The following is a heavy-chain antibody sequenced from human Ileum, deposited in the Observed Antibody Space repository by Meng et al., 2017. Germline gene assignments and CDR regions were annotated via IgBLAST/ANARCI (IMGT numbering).Heavy chain of an antibody. D-gene: IGHD3-9*01. CDR1: GFTFSSYA. CDR2: ISSDGSNK. V-gene: IGHV3-30*04. Sequence: GESLKISCAASGFTFSSYAMHWVRQAPGKGLEWVALISSDGSNKYYADSVKGRFTISRDNSKNTLYLQMNSLRADDTAVYFCASPIPTYYDTLTGYYDGGLGYWGQGDLVTVSS. CDR3: ASPIPTYYDTLTGYYDGGLGY. J-gene: IGHJ4*02.